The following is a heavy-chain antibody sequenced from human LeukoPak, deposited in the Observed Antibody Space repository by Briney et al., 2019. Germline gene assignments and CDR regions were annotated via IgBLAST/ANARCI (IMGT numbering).Heavy chain of an antibody. CDR3: ARGGYSYGLVFDY. Sequence: GGSLRLSCAASGFTFSSYWMNWVRQAPGKGLEYVSAISSNGGSTYYANSVKGRFTISRDNSKNTLYLQMGSLRAEDMAVYYCARGGYSYGLVFDYWGQGTLVTVSS. CDR2: ISSNGGST. V-gene: IGHV3-64*01. CDR1: GFTFSSYW. J-gene: IGHJ4*02. D-gene: IGHD5-18*01.